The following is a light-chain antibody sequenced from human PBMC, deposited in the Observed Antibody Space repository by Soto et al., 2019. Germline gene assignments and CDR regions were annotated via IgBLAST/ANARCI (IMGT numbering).Light chain of an antibody. CDR2: GAS. CDR1: QSVSSSY. CDR3: QQYGNSPPNT. Sequence: EIVLTQSPGTLSLSPGERATLSCRASQSVSSSYLAWYQQKPGQATRLLIYGASSRATGIPDRFSGSGSGTDLTLTISRLEPEDFAVYFCQQYGNSPPNTFGQGTKVEIK. V-gene: IGKV3-20*01. J-gene: IGKJ2*01.